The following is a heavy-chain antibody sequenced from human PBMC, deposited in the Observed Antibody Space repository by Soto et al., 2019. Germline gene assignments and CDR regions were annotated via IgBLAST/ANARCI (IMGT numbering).Heavy chain of an antibody. Sequence: QVQLLQSGAEVKKPGASVKVSCKASGYTFTGYFMHWVRQAPGQGLEWMGWINPYSGGADYAQSFQVRVTMTRDTSISTVYMELSRLRFDDTAVYYCARVIRGAYYNSPLDTWGQGTVVTVSS. D-gene: IGHD3-10*01. CDR3: ARVIRGAYYNSPLDT. CDR2: INPYSGGA. CDR1: GYTFTGYF. J-gene: IGHJ5*02. V-gene: IGHV1-2*02.